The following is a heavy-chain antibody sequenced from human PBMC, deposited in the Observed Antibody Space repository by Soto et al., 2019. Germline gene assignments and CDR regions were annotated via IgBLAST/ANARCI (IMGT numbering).Heavy chain of an antibody. CDR3: TTEQEDFDWSSDI. CDR2: IKSKTDGGTT. J-gene: IGHJ3*02. Sequence: KTVGSLRLSCAASGFTFSNAWMSWVRQAPGKGLEWVGRIKSKTDGGTTDYAAPVKGRFTISRDDSKNTLDLQMNSLKTEDTAVYYCTTEQEDFDWSSDIWGQGTMVTVSS. V-gene: IGHV3-15*01. CDR1: GFTFSNAW. D-gene: IGHD3-9*01.